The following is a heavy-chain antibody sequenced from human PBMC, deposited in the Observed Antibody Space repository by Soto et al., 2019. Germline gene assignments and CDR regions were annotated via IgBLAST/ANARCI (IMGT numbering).Heavy chain of an antibody. CDR1: GGSISSSGFS. J-gene: IGHJ4*02. D-gene: IGHD2-8*01. CDR3: ARHPINFEVMGYATNYIDY. CDR2: VHFSGST. V-gene: IGHV4-39*01. Sequence: SETLSLTCTVSGGSISSSGFSWGWIRQPPGKGLEWIGSVHFSGSTHYNPSLRSRGTISVDTSKNQFSLKLSSVTAADTAVYYCARHPINFEVMGYATNYIDYCGTGILVTVSS.